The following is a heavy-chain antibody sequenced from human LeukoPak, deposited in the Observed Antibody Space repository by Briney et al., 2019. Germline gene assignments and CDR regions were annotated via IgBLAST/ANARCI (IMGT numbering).Heavy chain of an antibody. CDR2: ITAYNGNT. V-gene: IGHV1-18*01. CDR1: GYTFTSYG. J-gene: IGHJ5*02. CDR3: AREPVSAAGTIWFDL. Sequence: ASVKGSCKASGYTFTSYGISWVRQARGQGLEWMGWITAYNGNTNSAQKLQGRVTMTTDTSASTDHMERRRLRSDDTAVYYCAREPVSAAGTIWFDLWGQRPLVTVS. D-gene: IGHD6-13*01.